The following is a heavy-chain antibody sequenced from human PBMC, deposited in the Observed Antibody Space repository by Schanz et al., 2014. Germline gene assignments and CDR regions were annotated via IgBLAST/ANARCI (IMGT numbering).Heavy chain of an antibody. J-gene: IGHJ4*02. CDR3: ARDLISSGWYG. CDR2: ISGSGGST. V-gene: IGHV3-23*04. D-gene: IGHD6-19*01. CDR1: GFTFSSYA. Sequence: EVQLVESGGGLVQPGGSLRFSCAASGFTFSSYAMSWVRQAPGKGLEWVSAISGSGGSTYYADSVKSRFTISRDNAKNSLYLQMNSLRVEDTAVYYCARDLISSGWYGWGQGTLVTVSS.